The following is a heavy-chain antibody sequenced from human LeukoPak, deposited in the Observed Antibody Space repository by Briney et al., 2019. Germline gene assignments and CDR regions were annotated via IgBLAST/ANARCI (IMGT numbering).Heavy chain of an antibody. J-gene: IGHJ4*02. V-gene: IGHV3-48*03. Sequence: GGSLRLSCAASGFTFSSYEMNWVRQAPGKGLEWGSYISSGGSTIYYADSVKGRFTISRDNAKNSLYLQMNSLRAEDTAVYYCARDSGNCSSTSCYGRKFDYWGQGTLVTVSS. CDR1: GFTFSSYE. CDR2: ISSGGSTI. D-gene: IGHD2-2*03. CDR3: ARDSGNCSSTSCYGRKFDY.